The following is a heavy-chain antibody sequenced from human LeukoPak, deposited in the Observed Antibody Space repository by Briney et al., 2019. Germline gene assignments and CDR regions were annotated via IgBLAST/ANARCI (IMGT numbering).Heavy chain of an antibody. D-gene: IGHD3-9*01. CDR1: GFTFSSYG. J-gene: IGHJ6*02. CDR2: ISYDGSNK. CDR3: AKSLYDILTGYADYYYGMDV. Sequence: GGSLRLSCAASGFTFSSYGMHWVRQAPGKGLEWVAVISYDGSNKYYADSVKGRFTISRDNSKNTLYLQMNSLRAEDTAVYYCAKSLYDILTGYADYYYGMDVWGQGTTVTVSS. V-gene: IGHV3-30*18.